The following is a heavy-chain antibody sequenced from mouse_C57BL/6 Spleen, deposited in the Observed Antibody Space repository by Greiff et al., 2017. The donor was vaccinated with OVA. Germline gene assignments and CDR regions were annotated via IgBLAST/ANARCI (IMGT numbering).Heavy chain of an antibody. D-gene: IGHD2-4*01. J-gene: IGHJ4*01. Sequence: QVHVKQPGAELVRPGSSVKLSCKASGYTFTSYWMHWVKQRPIQGLEWIGNIDPSDSETHYNQKFKDKATLTVDKSSSTAYMQLSSLTSEDSAVYYCARNYYDYDGGAMDYWGQGTSVTVSS. CDR1: GYTFTSYW. V-gene: IGHV1-52*01. CDR3: ARNYYDYDGGAMDY. CDR2: IDPSDSET.